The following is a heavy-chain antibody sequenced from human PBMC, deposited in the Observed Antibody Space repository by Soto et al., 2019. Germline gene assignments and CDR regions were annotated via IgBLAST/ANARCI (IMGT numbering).Heavy chain of an antibody. CDR2: THSDGSST. CDR3: ARGDKGAFDL. V-gene: IGHV3-74*01. Sequence: EVQLVESEGGLVQPGGSLRLSCAASGLTFSYYWMHWVRQAPGQGLVWVSRTHSDGSSTTYADSVKGRFTISRDNAKNTLYLKMNSLRAEGTAVYYCARGDKGAFDLWGQGTMVTVSS. D-gene: IGHD2-21*02. CDR1: GLTFSYYW. J-gene: IGHJ3*01.